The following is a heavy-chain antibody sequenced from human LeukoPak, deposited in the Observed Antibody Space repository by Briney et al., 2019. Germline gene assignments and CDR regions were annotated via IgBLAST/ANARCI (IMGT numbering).Heavy chain of an antibody. D-gene: IGHD5-18*01. CDR1: GFTFSSYG. J-gene: IGHJ4*02. CDR2: KWYDGSNK. Sequence: GGSLRLSCAASGFTFSSYGMHWVRQAPGKGLEWVAVKWYDGSNKYYADSVKGRFTISRDNSKNTLYLQMNSLRAEDTAVYYCAREISGYSYGEYYFDYWGQGTLVTVSS. CDR3: AREISGYSYGEYYFDY. V-gene: IGHV3-33*01.